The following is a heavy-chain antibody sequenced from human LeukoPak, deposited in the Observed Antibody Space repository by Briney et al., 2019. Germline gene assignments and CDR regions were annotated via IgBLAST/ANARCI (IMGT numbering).Heavy chain of an antibody. CDR2: ISSRSSTK. CDR3: AKYGLGSGFDY. J-gene: IGHJ4*02. CDR1: GFTFITYN. V-gene: IGHV3-48*01. D-gene: IGHD6-25*01. Sequence: GGSLRLSCAASGFTFITYNMNWVRQAPGKGPEWVSYISSRSSTKYYADSVKGRFTISRDNSKNTLYLQMNSLRADDTAVYYCAKYGLGSGFDYWGQGTLVAVSS.